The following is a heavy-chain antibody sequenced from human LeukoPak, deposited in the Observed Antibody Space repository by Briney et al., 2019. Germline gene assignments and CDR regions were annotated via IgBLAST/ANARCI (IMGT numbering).Heavy chain of an antibody. D-gene: IGHD5-12*01. CDR2: ISYDGSNK. J-gene: IGHJ6*04. CDR3: AGYSGYDHAPPYYGMDV. Sequence: PGRSLRLSCAASGFTFSSYGMHWVRQAPGKGLEWVAVISYDGSNKYYADSVKGRFTISRDNSKNTLYLQMNSLRAEDTAVYYCAGYSGYDHAPPYYGMDVWGKGTTVTVSS. V-gene: IGHV3-30*03. CDR1: GFTFSSYG.